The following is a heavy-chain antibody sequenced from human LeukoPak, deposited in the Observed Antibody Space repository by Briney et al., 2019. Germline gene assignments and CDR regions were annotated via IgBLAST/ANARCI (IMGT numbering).Heavy chain of an antibody. V-gene: IGHV4-34*01. Sequence: PSETLSLTCAVYGGSFSGYYWSWIRQPPGKGLEWVGEINHSGSTNYNPSLKIRVTISVDTSKNQFSLKLSSVTAADTAVYYCARVEPESGFMQGLGRIFQHWGEGTLVTVSS. CDR2: INHSGST. D-gene: IGHD6-19*01. CDR1: GGSFSGYY. J-gene: IGHJ1*01. CDR3: ARVEPESGFMQGLGRIFQH.